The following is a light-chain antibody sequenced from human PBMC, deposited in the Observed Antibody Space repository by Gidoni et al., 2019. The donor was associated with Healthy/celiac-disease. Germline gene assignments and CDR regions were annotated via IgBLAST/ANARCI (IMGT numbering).Light chain of an antibody. CDR3: QSYDSSLSGSV. J-gene: IGLJ2*01. V-gene: IGLV1-40*01. CDR2: GNS. Sequence: QSVLTQPPSVSGAPGQRVTNSCTGSSSNIGAGYDVHWSQQLPGTAPKLLIYGNSNRPSGVPDRFSGSKSGTSASLAITGLQAEDEADYYCQSYDSSLSGSVFGGGTKLTVL. CDR1: SSNIGAGYD.